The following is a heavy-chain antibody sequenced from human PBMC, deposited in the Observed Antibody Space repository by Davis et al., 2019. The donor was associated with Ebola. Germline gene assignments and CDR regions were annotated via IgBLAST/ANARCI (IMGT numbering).Heavy chain of an antibody. CDR1: AGSFSDYY. J-gene: IGHJ6*02. Sequence: SQTPSLTCAVYAGSFSDYYWSWIRQPPGKGLEWIGEINHSGSTNYNPSLKSRVTISVDTSKNQFSLKLSSVTAADTAVYYCARAPVVVTADGLYYYYGMDVWGQGTTVTVSS. D-gene: IGHD2-21*02. V-gene: IGHV4-34*01. CDR3: ARAPVVVTADGLYYYYGMDV. CDR2: INHSGST.